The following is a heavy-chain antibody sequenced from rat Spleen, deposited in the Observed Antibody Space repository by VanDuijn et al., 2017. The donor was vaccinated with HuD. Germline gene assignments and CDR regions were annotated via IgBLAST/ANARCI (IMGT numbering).Heavy chain of an antibody. Sequence: EVQLQESEPGLVKPSQSLPLTCSVTGFSITSNYWAWIRKFPGNKMEWIGHISYSGTTSYNPSLKSRISISRDTSKNQFFLQLNSVTTEDTATYYCARPANYGGGYYFDYWGQGFMVTVSS. D-gene: IGHD1-11*01. CDR3: ARPANYGGGYYFDY. CDR1: GFSITSNY. V-gene: IGHV3-1*01. J-gene: IGHJ2*01. CDR2: ISYSGTT.